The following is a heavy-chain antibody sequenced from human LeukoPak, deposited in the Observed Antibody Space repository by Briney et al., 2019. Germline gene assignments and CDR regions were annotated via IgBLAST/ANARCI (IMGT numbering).Heavy chain of an antibody. J-gene: IGHJ4*02. V-gene: IGHV1-18*04. Sequence: ASVKVSCKASGYTFTSYYMHWVRQAPGQGLEWMGWISAYNGNTNYAQKLQGRVTMTTDTSTSTAYMELRSLRSDDTAVYYCARELIDYGDYVLDYWGQGTLVTVSS. CDR2: ISAYNGNT. D-gene: IGHD4-17*01. CDR1: GYTFTSYY. CDR3: ARELIDYGDYVLDY.